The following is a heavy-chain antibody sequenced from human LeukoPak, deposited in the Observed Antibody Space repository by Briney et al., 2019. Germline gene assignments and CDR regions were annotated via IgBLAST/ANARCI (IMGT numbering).Heavy chain of an antibody. Sequence: SETLSLACTVSGGSISSGGYYWSWIRQHPGKGLEWIGYIYYRGGTYYNPSLKSRVSISVDTSKNQFSLNLSSVTAADTAVYYCARSSGARGDVWGQGTLVTVSS. V-gene: IGHV4-31*03. D-gene: IGHD2-15*01. CDR3: ARSSGARGDV. J-gene: IGHJ4*02. CDR1: GGSISSGGYY. CDR2: IYYRGGT.